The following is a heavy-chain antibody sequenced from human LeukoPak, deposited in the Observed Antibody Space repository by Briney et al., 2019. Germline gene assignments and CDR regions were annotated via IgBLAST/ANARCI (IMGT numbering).Heavy chain of an antibody. J-gene: IGHJ4*02. CDR2: IYTSGST. CDR3: ARRGRRGYYDSSGSFDY. V-gene: IGHV4-4*07. CDR1: GGSISSYY. Sequence: PSETLSLTCTVSGGSISSYYWSWIRQPAGKGLEWIGRIYTSGSTNYNPSLKSRVTISVDTSKNQFSLKLSSVTAADTAVYYCARRGRRGYYDSSGSFDYWGQGTLVTVSS. D-gene: IGHD3-22*01.